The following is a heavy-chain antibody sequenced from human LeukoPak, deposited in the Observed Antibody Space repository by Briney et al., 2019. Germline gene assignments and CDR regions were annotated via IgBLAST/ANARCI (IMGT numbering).Heavy chain of an antibody. J-gene: IGHJ4*02. CDR3: AKSGLNRFDY. V-gene: IGHV3-30*02. CDR1: GFTFDNYG. D-gene: IGHD2-15*01. CDR2: IRYDGSNK. Sequence: GGSLRLSCAASGFTFDNYGMHWVRQAPGKGLEWVAFIRYDGSNKYYADSVKGRFTISRDDSENTLYLQMNSLRAEDTAVYYCAKSGLNRFDYWGQGTLVTVSS.